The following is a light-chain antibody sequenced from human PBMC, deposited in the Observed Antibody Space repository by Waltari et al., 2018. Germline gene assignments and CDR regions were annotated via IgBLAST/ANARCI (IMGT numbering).Light chain of an antibody. CDR1: QTINKY. CDR3: QQSYRIPPT. J-gene: IGKJ3*01. Sequence: DIQMTQTPSSLSASVGERVTITCRASQTINKYLNWYQQKPGEAPKLLIFATFNLQSGVPARFRGGGSGTDFTLTISSLQPEDFATYYCQQSYRIPPTFGPGTKVDIK. CDR2: ATF. V-gene: IGKV1-39*01.